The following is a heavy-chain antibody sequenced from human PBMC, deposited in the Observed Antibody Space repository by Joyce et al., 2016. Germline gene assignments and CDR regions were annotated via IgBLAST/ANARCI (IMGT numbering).Heavy chain of an antibody. J-gene: IGHJ6*02. CDR2: INPSGGST. V-gene: IGHV1-46*01. Sequence: QVQLVQSGAEVKKPGASVKVSCKAYGYTFTNYSMHGVRQAPGQGREWRGIINPSGGSTNSAQKFQGRVTMTRDTSTSTVYMELSSLRSEDTAVYYCARDTAMATGYYYYGMDVWGQGTTVTVSS. CDR3: ARDTAMATGYYYYGMDV. CDR1: GYTFTNYS. D-gene: IGHD5-18*01.